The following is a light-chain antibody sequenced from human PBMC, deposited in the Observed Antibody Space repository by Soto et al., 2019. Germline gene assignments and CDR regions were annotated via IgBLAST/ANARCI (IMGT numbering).Light chain of an antibody. J-gene: IGLJ1*01. CDR3: SSYTSRSSYG. V-gene: IGLV2-14*01. CDR2: DVT. Sequence: SVLTQPGCVSGYPGQAITISCTVTCSDVGGYIYVSWYQQHPGKAPKRMIYDVTSRPSGVAYRYTGSKSGNTASLTISGLQAEDEADYYFSSYTSRSSYGFGTGTKVTVL. CDR1: CSDVGGYIY.